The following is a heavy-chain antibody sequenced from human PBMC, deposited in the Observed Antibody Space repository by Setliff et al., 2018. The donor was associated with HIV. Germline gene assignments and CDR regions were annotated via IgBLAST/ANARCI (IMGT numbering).Heavy chain of an antibody. CDR3: AHAHPCSSSWYWGFFFDY. CDR1: GFSLSTSGVG. CDR2: IYWDDDK. J-gene: IGHJ4*02. D-gene: IGHD6-13*01. V-gene: IGHV2-5*02. Sequence: SGPTLVNPTQTLPLTCTFSGFSLSTSGVGVGWIRQPPGKALEWLALIYWDDDKRYNPSLKSRLTITKDTSKTQVVLTMTNMDPVDTATYFCAHAHPCSSSWYWGFFFDYWGQGTLVTVSS.